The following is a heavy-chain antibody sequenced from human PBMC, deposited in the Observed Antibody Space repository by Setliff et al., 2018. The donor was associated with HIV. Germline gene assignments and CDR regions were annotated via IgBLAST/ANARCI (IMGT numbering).Heavy chain of an antibody. V-gene: IGHV4-34*01. CDR1: GGSLTNYY. CDR2: VTDDGSA. Sequence: SETLSLTCAVYGGSLTNYYWSWFRQSPGKGLEWIGEVTDDGSANYNPSLKSRVTISLVTSKAQFSLKLDSVTAADTAVYYCEREPAAIQGASYYYYMDVWGKGTTVTVSS. J-gene: IGHJ6*03. CDR3: EREPAAIQGASYYYYMDV. D-gene: IGHD2-2*02.